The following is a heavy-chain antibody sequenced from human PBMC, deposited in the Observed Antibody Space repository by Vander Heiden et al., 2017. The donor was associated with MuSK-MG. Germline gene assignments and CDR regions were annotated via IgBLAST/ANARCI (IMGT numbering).Heavy chain of an antibody. CDR3: AREEEHFSLGGIAAAGISWGMDV. V-gene: IGHV1-46*01. CDR2: INPSGGST. J-gene: IGHJ6*02. CDR1: GYTFTNYY. D-gene: IGHD6-13*01. Sequence: QVQLVPSGAEVQKPGASVKVSCKASGYTFTNYYLHWVRQAPGQGLETMGIINPSGGSTSYAQKFQGRVTMTRDTSTSTVYMELSSLRSEDTAVYYCAREEEHFSLGGIAAAGISWGMDVWGQGTTVTVSS.